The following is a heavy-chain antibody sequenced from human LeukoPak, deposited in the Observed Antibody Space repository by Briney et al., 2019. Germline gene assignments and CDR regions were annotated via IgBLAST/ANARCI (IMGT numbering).Heavy chain of an antibody. J-gene: IGHJ4*02. CDR3: ARVTSRTPAAGIDY. Sequence: GGSLRLSCAASGFTFTSYWMHWVRQVPGKGLVWVSRINSDGSGTTYADSVKGRFTISRDNAKNTLYLQMNSLRAEDTAVYHCARVTSRTPAAGIDYRGQGTLVTVSS. D-gene: IGHD6-13*01. V-gene: IGHV3-74*01. CDR2: INSDGSGT. CDR1: GFTFTSYW.